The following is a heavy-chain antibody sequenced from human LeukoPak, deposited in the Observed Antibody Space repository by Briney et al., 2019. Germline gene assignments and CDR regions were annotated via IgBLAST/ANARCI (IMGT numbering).Heavy chain of an antibody. CDR1: GGSIRNRSYY. CDR3: TVIIYDSSGYHFDY. D-gene: IGHD3-22*01. CDR2: TYYSGGA. J-gene: IGHJ4*02. V-gene: IGHV4-39*01. Sequence: MSSETLSLTCTVSGGSIRNRSYYWGWIRQPPGKGLEWIGSTYYSGGAYYNSSLKSRVTISVDTSKNQFSLELSSVTAADTAVYYCTVIIYDSSGYHFDYWGQGTLVTVSS.